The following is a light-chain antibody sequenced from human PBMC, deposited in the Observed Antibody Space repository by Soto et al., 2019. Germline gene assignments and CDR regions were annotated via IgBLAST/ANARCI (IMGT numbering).Light chain of an antibody. Sequence: DIQVTQSPSSVSASVGDRGTITCRASQDIAGYLAWYQHKPGTAPKLLVYKASSLESGVPSRFSGSGSGTEFTLTISNLQPDDFATYFCQQYNNYPRTLGQGTKVDI. J-gene: IGKJ1*01. V-gene: IGKV1-5*03. CDR3: QQYNNYPRT. CDR2: KAS. CDR1: QDIAGY.